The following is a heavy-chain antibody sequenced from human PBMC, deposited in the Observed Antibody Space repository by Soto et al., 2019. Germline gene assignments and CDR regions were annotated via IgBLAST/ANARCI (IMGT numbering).Heavy chain of an antibody. Sequence: PSETLSLTCTVSGGSVSSGSYYWSWIRQPPEKGLEWIGYIYNSGSTSYNPSLKSRATISVDMSKNQFSLKLSSVTAADTAVYYCARCGRVPSATVNYWGQGTPVTVSS. CDR2: IYNSGST. CDR1: GGSVSSGSYY. J-gene: IGHJ4*02. V-gene: IGHV4-61*01. D-gene: IGHD2-2*01. CDR3: ARCGRVPSATVNY.